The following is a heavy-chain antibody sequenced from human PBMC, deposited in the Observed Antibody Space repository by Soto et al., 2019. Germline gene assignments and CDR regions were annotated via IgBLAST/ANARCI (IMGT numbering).Heavy chain of an antibody. CDR3: GRDSAAAPGAYFDY. J-gene: IGHJ4*02. CDR2: INLNSGDT. D-gene: IGHD6-13*01. V-gene: IGHV1-2*02. Sequence: QAQLVQSGPEVRKPGASVKVSCKASGFTFTEYYMRWLRQAPGQGLEWIGWINLNSGDTRFAEKFQGRVTVTRDTSINTAFMDFSSLISDDTAVYYCGRDSAAAPGAYFDYWGQGTLVTVSS. CDR1: GFTFTEYY.